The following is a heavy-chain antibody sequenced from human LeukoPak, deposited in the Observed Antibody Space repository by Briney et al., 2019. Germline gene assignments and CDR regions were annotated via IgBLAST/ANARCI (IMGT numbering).Heavy chain of an antibody. J-gene: IGHJ4*02. CDR2: ISAYNGNT. Sequence: ASVKVSCKASGYTFTGYYMHWVRQAPGQGLEWMGWISAYNGNTNYAQKLQGRVTMTTDTSTSTAYMELRSLRSDDTAVYYCARDYYDFWSGYAYWGQGTLVTVSS. V-gene: IGHV1-18*04. CDR1: GYTFTGYY. D-gene: IGHD3-3*01. CDR3: ARDYYDFWSGYAY.